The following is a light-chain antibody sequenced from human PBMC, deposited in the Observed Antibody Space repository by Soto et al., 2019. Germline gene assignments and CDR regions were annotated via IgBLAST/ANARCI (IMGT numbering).Light chain of an antibody. J-gene: IGLJ1*01. Sequence: QSALTQPASVSGSPGQSITTSCTGTSSDVGGYNYVSWFQQHPGKAPQLMIYDVSNRPSGVSDRFSGSKSGNTASLTISGLQAEDEADYYCSSFTSSSTYVFGTGTKVTVL. CDR2: DVS. CDR3: SSFTSSSTYV. V-gene: IGLV2-14*01. CDR1: SSDVGGYNY.